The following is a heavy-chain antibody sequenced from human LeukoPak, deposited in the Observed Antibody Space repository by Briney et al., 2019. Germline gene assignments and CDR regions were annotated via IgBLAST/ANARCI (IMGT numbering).Heavy chain of an antibody. V-gene: IGHV1-69*04. Sequence: SVKVSCKASRGTFSSYAISWVRQAPGQGLEWMGRIIPILGIANYAQKFQGRVTITADKSTSTAYMELSSLRSEDTAVYYCATCVVTAPPGYFDLWGRGTLVTVSS. CDR2: IIPILGIA. CDR1: RGTFSSYA. J-gene: IGHJ2*01. D-gene: IGHD2-21*02. CDR3: ATCVVTAPPGYFDL.